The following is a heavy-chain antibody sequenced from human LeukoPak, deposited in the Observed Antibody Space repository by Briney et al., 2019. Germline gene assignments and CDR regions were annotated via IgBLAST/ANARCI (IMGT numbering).Heavy chain of an antibody. CDR3: ARDGVGLDI. D-gene: IGHD2-8*01. CDR2: IKWNGGST. V-gene: IGHV3-20*04. Sequence: GGSLRLSCAASGFTFEDYDMSWVRQAPGKGLEWVTGIKWNGGSTGYADSVKGRFTISRDNAQTSVYLQMNSLRAEDTAFYYRARDGVGLDIWGQGTMVSVSS. CDR1: GFTFEDYD. J-gene: IGHJ3*02.